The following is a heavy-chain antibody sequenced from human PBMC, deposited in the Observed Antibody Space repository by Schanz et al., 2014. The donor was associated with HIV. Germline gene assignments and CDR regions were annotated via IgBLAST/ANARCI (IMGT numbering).Heavy chain of an antibody. Sequence: EVQLVESGGGLVQPGGSLRLSCAASGFTFSSYDMHWFRQGRGKGLEWVPTIYTTGDTYYQASVEGRFTISRENAKNSLYLQMNSLRAGDTAVYYCARVKYCSGTSCPWSWYFDLWGRGTLVTVSS. CDR2: IYTTGDT. D-gene: IGHD2-2*01. CDR1: GFTFSSYD. V-gene: IGHV3-13*01. J-gene: IGHJ2*01. CDR3: ARVKYCSGTSCPWSWYFDL.